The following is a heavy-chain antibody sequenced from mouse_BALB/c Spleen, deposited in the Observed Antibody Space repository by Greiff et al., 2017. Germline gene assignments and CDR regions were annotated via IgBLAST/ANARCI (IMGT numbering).Heavy chain of an antibody. CDR1: GFTFNTYA. D-gene: IGHD1-1*01. CDR2: IRSKSNNYAT. V-gene: IGHV10-1*02. CDR3: VRGTTVVADY. J-gene: IGHJ2*01. Sequence: EVQLVESGGGLVQPKGSLKLSCAASGFTFNTYAMNWVRQAPGKGLEWVARIRSKSNNYATYYADSVKDRFTISRDDSQSMLYLQMNNLKTEDTAMYYCVRGTTVVADYWGQGTTLTVSS.